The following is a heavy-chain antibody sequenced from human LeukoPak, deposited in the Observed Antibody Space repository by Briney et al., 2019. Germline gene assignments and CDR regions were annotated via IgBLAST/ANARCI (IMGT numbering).Heavy chain of an antibody. J-gene: IGHJ4*02. V-gene: IGHV3-30*18. CDR1: GFTFSSYG. CDR3: AKDGYGSGKGVDY. D-gene: IGHD3-10*01. CDR2: ISYDGSNK. Sequence: PGGSLRLSRAASGFTFSSYGMHWVRQAPGKGLEWVAVISYDGSNKYYADSVKGRFTIARDNSKNTLYLQMNSLRAEDTAVYHCAKDGYGSGKGVDYWGQGTLVTVSS.